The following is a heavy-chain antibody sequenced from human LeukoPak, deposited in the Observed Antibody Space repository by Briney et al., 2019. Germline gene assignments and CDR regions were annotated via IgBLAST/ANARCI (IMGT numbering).Heavy chain of an antibody. D-gene: IGHD4-17*01. CDR2: TYYSGTT. J-gene: IGHJ4*02. CDR1: GGSISSYY. CDR3: ARHETVYYFDY. V-gene: IGHV4-59*08. Sequence: PSETLSFTCTGYGGSISSYYWSWIRQPPGKGLEWIGYTYYSGTTNYNPSLKSRITISVDTAKNQFSLKRSSVTAADTAVYYCARHETVYYFDYWGQGTLVTVSS.